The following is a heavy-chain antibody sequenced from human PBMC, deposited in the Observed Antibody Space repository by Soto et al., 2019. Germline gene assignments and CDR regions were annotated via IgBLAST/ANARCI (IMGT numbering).Heavy chain of an antibody. J-gene: IGHJ5*02. D-gene: IGHD6-19*01. CDR2: FYSSGSI. V-gene: IGHV4-31*03. Sequence: PSETLSLTCFVSGYSITAGGYYWSWIRHHPGRGLEWIGSFYSSGSIIYNPSLRSRVSISGDTSSNQFSMSLTSVTAADTARYYCARMYSSGSGWFHPWGQETLVTV. CDR3: ARMYSSGSGWFHP. CDR1: GYSITAGGYY.